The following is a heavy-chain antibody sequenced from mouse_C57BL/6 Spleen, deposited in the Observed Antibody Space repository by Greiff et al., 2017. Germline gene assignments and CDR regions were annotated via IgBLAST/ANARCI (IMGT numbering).Heavy chain of an antibody. J-gene: IGHJ2*01. D-gene: IGHD1-1*01. CDR3: ARRSYCGSANYFDY. CDR1: GYTFTSYW. CDR2: IDPSDSET. Sequence: QVQLQQPGAELVRPGSSVKLSCKASGYTFTSYWMHWVKQRPIQGLEWIGNIDPSDSETHYNQKFKDKATLTVDKSSSTAYMQLSSLTSEDSAVYYCARRSYCGSANYFDYWGQGTTLTVSS. V-gene: IGHV1-52*01.